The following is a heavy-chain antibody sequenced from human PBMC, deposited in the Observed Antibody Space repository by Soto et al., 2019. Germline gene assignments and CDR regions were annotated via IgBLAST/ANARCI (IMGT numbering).Heavy chain of an antibody. J-gene: IGHJ4*02. D-gene: IGHD6-19*01. V-gene: IGHV3-33*01. CDR3: ARELGRYSSGWYEEGFDY. Sequence: QVQLVESGGGVVQPGRSLRLSCAASGFTFSSYGMHWVRQAPGKGLEWVAVIWYDGSNKYYADSVKGRFTISRDNSKNTLYLQKDRLRAEDTAVYYCARELGRYSSGWYEEGFDYWGQGTLVTVSS. CDR2: IWYDGSNK. CDR1: GFTFSSYG.